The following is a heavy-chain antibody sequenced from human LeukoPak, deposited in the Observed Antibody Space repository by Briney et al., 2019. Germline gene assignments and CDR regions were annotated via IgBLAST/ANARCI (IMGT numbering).Heavy chain of an antibody. CDR2: IIPIFGTA. D-gene: IGHD2-15*01. CDR3: ARVPAQNCSGGSCYVWFDS. V-gene: IGHV1-69*13. J-gene: IGHJ5*01. CDR1: GYTFTSYD. Sequence: SVKVSCKASGYTFTSYDINWVRQAPGQGLEWMGGIIPIFGTANYAQKFQGRVTITADESTSTAYMELSSLRSEDTAVYYCARVPAQNCSGGSCYVWFDSWGQGTLVTVSS.